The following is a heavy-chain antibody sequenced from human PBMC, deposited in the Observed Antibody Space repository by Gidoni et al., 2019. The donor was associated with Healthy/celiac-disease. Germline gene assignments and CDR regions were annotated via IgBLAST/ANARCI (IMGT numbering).Heavy chain of an antibody. Sequence: QVQLVQSGAVVKKPGSSVMVSCTAPGGTSSSFAISWVRQAPIQVLEWMGGIIPNFGTANYVQKVQGRVTITADESTSTAYMELSSLRSEDTAVYYCARDVRYYDIWTGYPYYMDVWGKGTTVTVS. V-gene: IGHV1-69*01. CDR1: GGTSSSFA. J-gene: IGHJ6*03. CDR3: ARDVRYYDIWTGYPYYMDV. CDR2: IIPNFGTA. D-gene: IGHD3-9*01.